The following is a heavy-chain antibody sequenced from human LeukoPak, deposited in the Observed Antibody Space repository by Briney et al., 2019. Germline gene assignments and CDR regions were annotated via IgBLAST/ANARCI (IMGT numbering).Heavy chain of an antibody. D-gene: IGHD3-9*01. CDR3: ARDFGYYDILTGYYQRYFDY. J-gene: IGHJ4*02. V-gene: IGHV3-7*01. CDR2: IKQDGSEK. CDR1: GFTFSSYW. Sequence: GGSLRLSCAASGFTFSSYWMSWVRQAPGKGLEWVANIKQDGSEKYYVDSVKGRFTISRDNAKNSMYLQLNSLRAEDTAVYYCARDFGYYDILTGYYQRYFDYWGQGTLVTVSS.